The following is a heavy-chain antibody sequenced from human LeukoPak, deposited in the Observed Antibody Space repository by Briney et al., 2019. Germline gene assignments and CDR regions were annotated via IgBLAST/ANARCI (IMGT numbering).Heavy chain of an antibody. V-gene: IGHV1-18*01. D-gene: IGHD3-22*01. Sequence: ASVKVSCKASGYTFSSYGLSWVRQAPGQGLEWMGWINAYNGDTKYGNTNYAQKLQGRVTMTTDTSTSTAYMELRSLRSDDTAVYYCARRHYYDSSGYWYNWFDPWGQGTLVTVSS. J-gene: IGHJ5*02. CDR2: INAYNGDTKYGNT. CDR1: GYTFSSYG. CDR3: ARRHYYDSSGYWYNWFDP.